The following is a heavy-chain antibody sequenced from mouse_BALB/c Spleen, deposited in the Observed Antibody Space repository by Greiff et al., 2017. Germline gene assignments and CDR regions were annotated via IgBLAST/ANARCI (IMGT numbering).Heavy chain of an antibody. J-gene: IGHJ3*01. CDR1: GYTFTDYD. V-gene: IGHV1-15*01. CDR2: IDPETGGT. CDR3: TRGGDYDGY. Sequence: QVQLQQSGAELVRPGASVTLSCKASGYTFTDYDMHWVKQTPVHGLEWIGAIDPETGGTAYNQKFKGKATLTADKSSSTAYMELRSLTSEDSAVYYCTRGGDYDGYWGQGTLVTVSA. D-gene: IGHD2-4*01.